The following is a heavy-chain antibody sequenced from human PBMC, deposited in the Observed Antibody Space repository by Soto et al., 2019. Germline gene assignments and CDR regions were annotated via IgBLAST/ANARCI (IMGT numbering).Heavy chain of an antibody. CDR3: ARENDPYGFDL. J-gene: IGHJ3*01. CDR1: GYSFDSYA. CDR2: TGSGDT. Sequence: QVQLVQSGATQEKPGASVKVSCEAFGYSFDSYAYSWVRQAPGQGLEWMGRTGSGDTNYAQKLQGRVTFTTETSTNTAYMELRSLRSDDTALYYCARENDPYGFDLWGQGTMVTVSS. V-gene: IGHV1-18*01.